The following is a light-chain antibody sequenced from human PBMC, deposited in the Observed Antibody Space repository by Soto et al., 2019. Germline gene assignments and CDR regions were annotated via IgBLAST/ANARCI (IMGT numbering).Light chain of an antibody. Sequence: DIQLTQSPSFLSASVGDRVTITCRASQGISSSLAWYQQKPGKAPNLLIYDASTLESGVPSRFSGSGSGTEFTLTIHSLQPEDFATYYCQQVNRYPRTFGQGTKVAIK. J-gene: IGKJ1*01. CDR2: DAS. V-gene: IGKV1-9*01. CDR3: QQVNRYPRT. CDR1: QGISSS.